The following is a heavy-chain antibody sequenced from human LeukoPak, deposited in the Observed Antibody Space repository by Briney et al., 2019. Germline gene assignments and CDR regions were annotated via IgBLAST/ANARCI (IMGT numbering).Heavy chain of an antibody. J-gene: IGHJ4*02. Sequence: PGGSLRLSCAASGFTFSSYWMSWVRQAPGKGLEWVANIKQDGSEENFVDSVKGQFTISRDNAKKSLYLQMNSLRAEDTAVYYCARLRRNSDRSDFFYYYDHWGQGTLVTVSS. CDR2: IKQDGSEE. CDR3: ARLRRNSDRSDFFYYYDH. CDR1: GFTFSSYW. V-gene: IGHV3-7*01. D-gene: IGHD3-22*01.